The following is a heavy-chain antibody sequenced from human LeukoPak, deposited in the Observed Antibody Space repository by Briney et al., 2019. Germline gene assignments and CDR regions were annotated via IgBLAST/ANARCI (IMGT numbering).Heavy chain of an antibody. Sequence: GGSLRLSCAASGFTFSSYSMNWVRQAPGKGLEWVSSISSSSSYIYYADSVKGRFTISRDNAKNSLYLQMNSLRAEDTAVYYCAVPAATKYYYYYMDVWGKGTTVTISS. CDR3: AVPAATKYYYYYMDV. CDR1: GFTFSSYS. D-gene: IGHD2-2*01. J-gene: IGHJ6*03. V-gene: IGHV3-21*01. CDR2: ISSSSSYI.